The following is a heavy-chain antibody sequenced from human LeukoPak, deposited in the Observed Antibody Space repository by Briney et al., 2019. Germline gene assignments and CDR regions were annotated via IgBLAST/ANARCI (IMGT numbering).Heavy chain of an antibody. D-gene: IGHD4-17*01. CDR3: ARAGGSTVSHSDY. V-gene: IGHV3-21*01. CDR1: RFTFSSYS. J-gene: IGHJ4*02. CDR2: ISSSTSYI. Sequence: GGSLRLSCAASRFTFSSYSMNWIRQAPGKGLEWVSSISSSTSYIYYADSVKGRFTISKDNAKNSLYLQMNSLRAEDTAVYYCARAGGSTVSHSDYWGQGTLVTVSS.